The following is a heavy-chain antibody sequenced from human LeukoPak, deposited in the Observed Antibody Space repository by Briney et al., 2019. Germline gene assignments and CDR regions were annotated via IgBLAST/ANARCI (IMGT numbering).Heavy chain of an antibody. J-gene: IGHJ6*03. D-gene: IGHD5-12*01. V-gene: IGHV3-43*01. CDR2: ISWDGGST. CDR1: GLTFDDYT. CDR3: AKGSGYNYGHVDIVATPELYYYYMDV. Sequence: PGGSLRLSCAASGLTFDDYTMHWVRQAPGKGLEWVSLISWDGGSTYYADSVKGRFTISRDNSKNSLYLQMNSLRTEDTALYYCAKGSGYNYGHVDIVATPELYYYYMDVWGKGTTVTVFS.